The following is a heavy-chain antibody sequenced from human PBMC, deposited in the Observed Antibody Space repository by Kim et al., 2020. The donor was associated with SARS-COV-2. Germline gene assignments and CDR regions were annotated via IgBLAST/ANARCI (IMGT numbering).Heavy chain of an antibody. J-gene: IGHJ4*02. D-gene: IGHD6-13*01. CDR3: ARDRNASDSWSTSDY. V-gene: IGHV1-69*13. CDR2: IIPIFGTA. CDR1: GGTFSSYA. Sequence: SVKVSCKASGGTFSSYAISWVRQAPGQGLEWMGGIIPIFGTANYAQKFQGRVTITADESTSTAYMELSSLRSEDTAVYYCARDRNASDSWSTSDYWGQGTLVTVSS.